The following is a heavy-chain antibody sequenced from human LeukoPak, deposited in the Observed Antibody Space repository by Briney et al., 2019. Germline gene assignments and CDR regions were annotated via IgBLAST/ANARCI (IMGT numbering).Heavy chain of an antibody. D-gene: IGHD5-18*01. CDR3: ARSRGYSYGVDY. CDR1: GYTFTGYY. V-gene: IGHV1-2*02. Sequence: VASVKVSCKASGYTFTGYYMHWVRQAPGQGLEWMGWINPNSGGTNYAQKFQGRVTMTRDTSISTAYMELSSLRSEDTAVYYCARSRGYSYGVDYWGQGTLVTVSS. CDR2: INPNSGGT. J-gene: IGHJ4*02.